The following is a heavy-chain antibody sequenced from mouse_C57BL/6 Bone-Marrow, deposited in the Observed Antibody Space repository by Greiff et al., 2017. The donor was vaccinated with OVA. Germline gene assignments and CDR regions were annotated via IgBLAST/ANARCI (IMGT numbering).Heavy chain of an antibody. D-gene: IGHD1-1*01. J-gene: IGHJ2*01. CDR1: GFSLTSYG. CDR2: IWSGGST. V-gene: IGHV2-2*01. CDR3: ARNNYGSSYGYFDY. Sequence: VQGVESGPGLVQPSQSLSITCTVSGFSLTSYGVHWVRQSPGKGLEWLGVIWSGGSTDYNAAFISRLSISKDNSKSQVFFKMNSLQADDTAIYYCARNNYGSSYGYFDYWGQGTTLTVSS.